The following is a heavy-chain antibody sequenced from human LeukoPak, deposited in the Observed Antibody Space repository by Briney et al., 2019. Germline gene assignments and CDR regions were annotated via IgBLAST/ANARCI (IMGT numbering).Heavy chain of an antibody. D-gene: IGHD3-22*01. J-gene: IGHJ4*02. CDR3: AKGRYYDSRSYYPLDYFDY. Sequence: GGSLRLSCAASGFTFSSYWMSWVRQAPGKGLEWVANIKQDGSEKYYVDSVKGRFTISRDNAKNTLYLHMNSLRAEDTAVYYCAKGRYYDSRSYYPLDYFDYWGQGTLVTVSS. V-gene: IGHV3-7*02. CDR2: IKQDGSEK. CDR1: GFTFSSYW.